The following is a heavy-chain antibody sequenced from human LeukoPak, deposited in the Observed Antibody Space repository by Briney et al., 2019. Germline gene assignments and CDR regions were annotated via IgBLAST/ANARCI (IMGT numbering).Heavy chain of an antibody. CDR2: IYTSGST. Sequence: PSETLSLTCTVSGGSISTYYWSWIRQPAGKGLEWIGRIYTSGSTNYNPSLKSRVTMSVDTSKNQFSLKLSSVTAADTAVYYCAREPNLTGSRHFDYWGQGTLVTVSS. CDR1: GGSISTYY. J-gene: IGHJ4*02. CDR3: AREPNLTGSRHFDY. D-gene: IGHD3-9*01. V-gene: IGHV4-4*07.